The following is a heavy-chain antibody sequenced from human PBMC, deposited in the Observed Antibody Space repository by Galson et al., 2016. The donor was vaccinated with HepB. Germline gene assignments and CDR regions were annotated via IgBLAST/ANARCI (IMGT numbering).Heavy chain of an antibody. Sequence: SETLSLTCSVSGGSIASSSYYWGWIRQPPGKGLEWIGCVYFSGTTYSNPSLKSRVSMSVATSTNQFSLNLNSVTAADTAVYYCARLVAYCVGDCYPYWGRGTLVTVSS. CDR2: VYFSGTT. D-gene: IGHD2-21*02. J-gene: IGHJ4*02. V-gene: IGHV4-39*01. CDR1: GGSIASSSYY. CDR3: ARLVAYCVGDCYPY.